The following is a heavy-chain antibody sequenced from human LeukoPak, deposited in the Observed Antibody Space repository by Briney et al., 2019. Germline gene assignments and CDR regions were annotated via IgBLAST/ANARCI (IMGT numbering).Heavy chain of an antibody. CDR3: ASDGLVSGMDV. CDR2: IYHSGST. CDR1: GGSISSGGYS. V-gene: IGHV4-30-2*01. D-gene: IGHD6-6*01. J-gene: IGHJ6*02. Sequence: SQTLSLTCAVSGGSISSGGYSWSWVRQPPGKGLEWIGYIYHSGSTYYNPSLKSRVTISVDRSKNQFSLKLSSVTAADTAVYYCASDGLVSGMDVWGQGTTVTVSS.